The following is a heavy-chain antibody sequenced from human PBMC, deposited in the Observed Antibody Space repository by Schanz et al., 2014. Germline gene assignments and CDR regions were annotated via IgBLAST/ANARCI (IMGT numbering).Heavy chain of an antibody. J-gene: IGHJ4*02. CDR3: AREGERKGMLPYYFDY. CDR2: ITSGSAK. V-gene: IGHV3-11*04. CDR1: GFTFRDYQ. D-gene: IGHD3-10*01. Sequence: QVQLVESGGGLVKPGGSLRLSCTASGFTFRDYQMTWIRQAPGQGLEWVSYITSGSAKFYADSVKGRFTISRDNAKNSLYLQMNSLRDEDTAVYYCAREGERKGMLPYYFDYWGQGTLVTVSS.